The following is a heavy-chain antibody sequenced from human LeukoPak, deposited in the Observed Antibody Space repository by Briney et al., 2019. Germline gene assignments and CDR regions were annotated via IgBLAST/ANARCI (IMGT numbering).Heavy chain of an antibody. D-gene: IGHD1-7*01. CDR2: SRDKANSYTT. CDR1: GIICSDHY. Sequence: GGSLRLSCAGSGIICSDHYMDWVRQAPGKGLEWVGRSRDKANSYTTEYAASVKGRFTISRDDSKNSLYLQMNSLKTEATAVYYCVRGGGITGTTLLDHWGQGTPVTVSS. CDR3: VRGGGITGTTLLDH. J-gene: IGHJ4*02. V-gene: IGHV3-72*01.